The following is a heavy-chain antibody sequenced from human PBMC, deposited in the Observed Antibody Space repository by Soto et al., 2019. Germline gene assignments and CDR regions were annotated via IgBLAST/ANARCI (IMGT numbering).Heavy chain of an antibody. CDR3: ARSRYSSSPYPLSNWFDP. CDR1: GYTFTMYY. CDR2: INPSGGST. J-gene: IGHJ5*02. Sequence: GASVKVSCKASGYTFTMYYMHCVLQAPVQWLEWMGIINPSGGSTSYAQKFQGRVTMTRDTSTSTVYMELSSLRSEDTAVYYCARSRYSSSPYPLSNWFDPWGQGTLVTVSS. V-gene: IGHV1-46*01. D-gene: IGHD6-6*01.